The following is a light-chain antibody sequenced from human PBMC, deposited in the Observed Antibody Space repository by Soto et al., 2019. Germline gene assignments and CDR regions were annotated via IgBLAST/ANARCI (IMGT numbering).Light chain of an antibody. CDR1: QSISSY. CDR3: QRSYSTPVT. Sequence: DIQMTQSPSSLSASVGDRVTITCRASQSISSYLNWYQQKPGKAPKLLIYAASSLQSGVPSRFSGSGSGTDFTLTISSLQPEDFATYYCQRSYSTPVTFGQGTRWIS. J-gene: IGKJ1*01. V-gene: IGKV1-39*01. CDR2: AAS.